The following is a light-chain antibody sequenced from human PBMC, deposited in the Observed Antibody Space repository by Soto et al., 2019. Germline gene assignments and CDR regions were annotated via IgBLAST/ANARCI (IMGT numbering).Light chain of an antibody. CDR3: QHCNNWSS. Sequence: EIVMTQSPATLSVSPGERATLSCRASQSVNSNLAWYQQKPGQAPRLLIYDASTRATGIPARFSGSGSGTEFTLTISRLQSEDFAVYYCQHCNNWSSFGQGTRLEIK. J-gene: IGKJ5*01. V-gene: IGKV3D-15*01. CDR2: DAS. CDR1: QSVNSN.